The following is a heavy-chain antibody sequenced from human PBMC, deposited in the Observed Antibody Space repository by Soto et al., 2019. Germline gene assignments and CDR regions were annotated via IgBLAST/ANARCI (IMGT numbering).Heavy chain of an antibody. J-gene: IGHJ4*02. CDR1: GVSFSTYG. V-gene: IGHV3-33*01. Sequence: QVQLVESGGGVVQPGRSLRLSCVASGVSFSTYGMHWVRQAPGKGLEWVASIWHDGIYKFHADAVKGRFAISRDNSMNWVYMQMNLLTVENTAMYYCATVGGVGYVSSGGAFWGQGTLVTVSS. D-gene: IGHD6-19*01. CDR2: IWHDGIYK. CDR3: ATVGGVGYVSSGGAF.